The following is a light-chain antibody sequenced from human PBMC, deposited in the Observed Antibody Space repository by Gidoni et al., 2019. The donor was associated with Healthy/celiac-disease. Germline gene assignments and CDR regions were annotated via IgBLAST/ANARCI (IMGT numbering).Light chain of an antibody. CDR2: AAS. J-gene: IGKJ4*01. V-gene: IGKV1-9*01. CDR1: QGISSY. CDR3: QQLNSYPLT. Sequence: DIQLNQPPSFLSASVGDRVTITCWASQGISSYLAWYQQKPGKAPKLLIYAASTLQSGVPSRFSGSGSGTEFTLTISSLQPEDFATYYCQQLNSYPLTFGGGTKVEIK.